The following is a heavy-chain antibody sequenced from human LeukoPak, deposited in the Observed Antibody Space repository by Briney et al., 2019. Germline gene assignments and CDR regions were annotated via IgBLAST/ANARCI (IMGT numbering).Heavy chain of an antibody. CDR3: ARESPIYSSRMNWFDP. V-gene: IGHV4-34*01. CDR2: INHSGST. Sequence: PSETLSLTCAVYGGSFSGYYWSWIRQPPGKGLEWIGEINHSGSTNYNPSLKSRVTISVDTSKNQFSLKLSSVTAADTAVYYCARESPIYSSRMNWFDPWGQGTLVTVSS. J-gene: IGHJ5*02. CDR1: GGSFSGYY. D-gene: IGHD6-13*01.